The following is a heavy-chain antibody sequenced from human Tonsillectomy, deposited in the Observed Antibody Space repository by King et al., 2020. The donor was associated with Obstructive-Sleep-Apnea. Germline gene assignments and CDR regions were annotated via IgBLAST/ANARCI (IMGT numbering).Heavy chain of an antibody. V-gene: IGHV3-48*04. D-gene: IGHD3-16*01. CDR1: GITFSSYS. CDR3: ATGGPDAFDF. J-gene: IGHJ3*01. Sequence: VQLVESGGGLVQPGGSLRLSCAASGITFSSYSMNWVRQAPGKGLEWVSSIISITITIYYADSVKGRFTISRDNAKNSLYLQMNSLRAEDTSVYYCATGGPDAFDFWGRGTMVTVSS. CDR2: IISITITI.